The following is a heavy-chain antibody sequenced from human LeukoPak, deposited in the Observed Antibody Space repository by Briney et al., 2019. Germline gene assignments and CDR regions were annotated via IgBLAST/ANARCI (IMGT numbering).Heavy chain of an antibody. D-gene: IGHD3-22*01. J-gene: IGHJ4*02. CDR3: ARDSRYNYDSSYSGLGDS. V-gene: IGHV3-23*01. CDR2: ISGSGGAT. Sequence: GGTLRLSCAASGFTFSTFGMSWVRQAPGKGLEWVSAISGSGGATFYADSVKGRFTFSRGSSKNTLYLQMNSLRGEDTAVYYCARDSRYNYDSSYSGLGDSWGQGTLVTVSS. CDR1: GFTFSTFG.